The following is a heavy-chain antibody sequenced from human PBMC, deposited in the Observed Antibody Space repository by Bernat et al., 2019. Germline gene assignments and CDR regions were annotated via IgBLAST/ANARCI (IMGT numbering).Heavy chain of an antibody. CDR1: GFTFSTYA. Sequence: VQLVESGGGVVQPGGFLRLSCAASGFTFSTYAMSWVRQAPGKGLEWVLGISGSGGSTYYADSVKGRFTISRDNFQNTLYLQMNSLRAEDTAIYYCAKDGCSSGSCYSGAFATWGQGTVVIVSS. V-gene: IGHV3-23*04. CDR2: ISGSGGST. CDR3: AKDGCSSGSCYSGAFAT. D-gene: IGHD2-15*01. J-gene: IGHJ3*02.